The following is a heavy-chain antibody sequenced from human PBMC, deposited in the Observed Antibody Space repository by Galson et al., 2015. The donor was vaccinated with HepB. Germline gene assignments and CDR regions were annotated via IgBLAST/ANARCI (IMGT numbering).Heavy chain of an antibody. V-gene: IGHV1-69*06. CDR2: IIPIFGTA. CDR3: ARWGFERYFDWLPTGYYYGMDV. D-gene: IGHD3-9*01. CDR1: GGTFSSYA. Sequence: SVKVSCKASGGTFSSYAISWVRQAPGQGLEWMGGIIPIFGTANYAQKFQGRVTITADKSTSTAYMELSSLRSEDTAVYYCARWGFERYFDWLPTGYYYGMDVWGQGTTVTVSS. J-gene: IGHJ6*02.